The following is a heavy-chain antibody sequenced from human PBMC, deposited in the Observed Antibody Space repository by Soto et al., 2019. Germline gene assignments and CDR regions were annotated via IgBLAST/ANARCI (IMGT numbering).Heavy chain of an antibody. Sequence: SETLSLTCTVSGGSVSSGSYYWSWIRQPPGKGLEWIGYIYYSGSTNYNPSLKSRVTISVDTSKNQFSLKLSSVTAADTAVYYCARDASDSSGYYYDYWGQGTLVTVSS. V-gene: IGHV4-61*01. J-gene: IGHJ4*02. CDR1: GGSVSSGSYY. CDR2: IYYSGST. CDR3: ARDASDSSGYYYDY. D-gene: IGHD3-22*01.